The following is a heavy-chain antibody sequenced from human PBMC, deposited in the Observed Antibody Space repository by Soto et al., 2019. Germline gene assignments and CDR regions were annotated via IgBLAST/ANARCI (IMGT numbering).Heavy chain of an antibody. Sequence: GGSLRLSCAASGFTFSSYGMHWVHQAPGKGLEWVAVIWYDGSNKYYADSVKGRFTISRDNSKNTLYLQMNSLRAEDTAVYYCARGYTAMVPSFDYWGQGTLVTVSS. D-gene: IGHD5-18*01. CDR2: IWYDGSNK. CDR1: GFTFSSYG. CDR3: ARGYTAMVPSFDY. V-gene: IGHV3-33*01. J-gene: IGHJ4*02.